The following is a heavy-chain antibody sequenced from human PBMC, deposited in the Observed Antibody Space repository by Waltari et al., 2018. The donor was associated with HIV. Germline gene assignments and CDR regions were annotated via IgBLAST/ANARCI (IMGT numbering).Heavy chain of an antibody. J-gene: IGHJ4*02. V-gene: IGHV3-33*01. CDR3: ARDFALDS. CDR2: IWYDGSNK. Sequence: QVQLVESGGGVVQPGKSLRLSCAASGFSLSNYGMHWVRQAPGKGLEWLALIWYDGSNKYYGDSVKGRFTISRDISKNTLYLQMNSLRAEDTAVYFCARDFALDSWGPGTLVTVSS. CDR1: GFSLSNYG.